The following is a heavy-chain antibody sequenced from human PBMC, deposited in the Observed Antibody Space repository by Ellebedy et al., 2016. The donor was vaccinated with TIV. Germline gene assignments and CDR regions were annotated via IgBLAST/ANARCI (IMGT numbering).Heavy chain of an antibody. CDR1: GGSFSGYY. D-gene: IGHD3-10*01. CDR2: INHSGST. V-gene: IGHV4-34*01. Sequence: SETLSLTCAVYGGSFSGYYWNWIRQPPGKGLEWIGEINHSGSTNYNPSLKSRVTISADTSKNQFSLKLSSVTAADTAVYYCARGSRGYGSQGDYWGQGTLVTVSS. CDR3: ARGSRGYGSQGDY. J-gene: IGHJ4*02.